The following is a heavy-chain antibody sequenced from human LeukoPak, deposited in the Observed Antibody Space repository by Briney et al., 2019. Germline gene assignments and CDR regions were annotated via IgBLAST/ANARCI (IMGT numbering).Heavy chain of an antibody. CDR2: MNPNSGNT. CDR3: ARSITMVRGVPFGY. V-gene: IGHV1-8*01. J-gene: IGHJ4*02. CDR1: GYTFISYD. Sequence: ASVKVSCKASGYTFISYDINWVRQATGQGLEWMGWMNPNSGNTGYAQKFQGRVTMTRNTSISTAYMELSSLRSEDTAVYYCARSITMVRGVPFGYWGQGTLVTVSS. D-gene: IGHD3-10*01.